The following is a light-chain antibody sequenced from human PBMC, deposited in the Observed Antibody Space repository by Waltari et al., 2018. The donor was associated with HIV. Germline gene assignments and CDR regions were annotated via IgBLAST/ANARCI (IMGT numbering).Light chain of an antibody. J-gene: IGLJ3*02. V-gene: IGLV1-44*01. CDR3: AAWDDSLNGRV. Sequence: QSVLTQQPSASGTPGQRVTISCSGSSSNIGSTTVTCYQQLPGTAPKLLIYSNNQRPSGVPDRFSGSKSGTSASLAISGLQSEDEADYYCAAWDDSLNGRVFGGGTKLTVL. CDR2: SNN. CDR1: SSNIGSTT.